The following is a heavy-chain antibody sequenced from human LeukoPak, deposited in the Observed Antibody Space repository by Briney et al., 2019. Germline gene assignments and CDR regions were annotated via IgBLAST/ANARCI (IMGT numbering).Heavy chain of an antibody. CDR1: GGSLSSGSYY. V-gene: IGHV4-61*01. D-gene: IGHD2-15*01. CDR3: ARAPVGYCSGGSCYSAEYFDY. J-gene: IGHJ4*02. CDR2: IYYSGST. Sequence: SETLSLTCTVSGGSLSSGSYYWSWIRQPPGKGLEWIGYIYYSGSTSYNPSLKSRVTISVDTSKNQFSLKLSSVTAADTAVYYCARAPVGYCSGGSCYSAEYFDYWGQGTLVTVSS.